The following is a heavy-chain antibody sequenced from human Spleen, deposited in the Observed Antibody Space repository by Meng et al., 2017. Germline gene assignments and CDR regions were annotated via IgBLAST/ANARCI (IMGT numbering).Heavy chain of an antibody. V-gene: IGHV4-59*01. CDR3: AREGGGGPGYYYYYGMDV. J-gene: IGHJ6*02. CDR2: IYYSGST. D-gene: IGHD2-15*01. Sequence: SETLSLTCTVSGGSISSYYWSWIRQPPGKGLEWIGYIYYSGSTNYNPSLKSRVTISVDTSKNQFSLKLSSVTAADTAVYYCAREGGGGPGYYYYYGMDVWGQGTTVTVSS. CDR1: GGSISSYY.